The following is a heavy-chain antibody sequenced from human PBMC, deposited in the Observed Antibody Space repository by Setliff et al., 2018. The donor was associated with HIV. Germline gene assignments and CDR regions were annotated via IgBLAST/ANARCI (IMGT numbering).Heavy chain of an antibody. CDR1: GASLQSYY. D-gene: IGHD3-22*01. J-gene: IGHJ6*03. V-gene: IGHV4-4*07. Sequence: SETLSLTCSVSGASLQSYYWSWIRQPAGKGLQWIGRIYYVGWSKYNPSLEDRVTMSVDTSNNQFSLKLSSVTAADTAVYYCARGRVDDSSGYYGVVDYYYYYYMDVWGKGTTVTVSS. CDR3: ARGRVDDSSGYYGVVDYYYYYYMDV. CDR2: IYYVGWS.